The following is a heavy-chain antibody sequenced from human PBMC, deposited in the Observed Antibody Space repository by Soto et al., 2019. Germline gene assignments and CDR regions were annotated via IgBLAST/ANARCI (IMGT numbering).Heavy chain of an antibody. D-gene: IGHD4-17*01. CDR2: LDLEESDT. CDR1: GYTFTSSG. V-gene: IGHV1-24*01. CDR3: AAGVTTCDY. J-gene: IGHJ4*02. Sequence: ASVKFSCKASGYTFTSSGMSWVRQAPGQGLEWMGSLDLEESDTIFAQRFQGRVILSEDTSTNTAYMELSSLKSDDTPVYFCAAGVTTCDYWGQGTLVTSPQ.